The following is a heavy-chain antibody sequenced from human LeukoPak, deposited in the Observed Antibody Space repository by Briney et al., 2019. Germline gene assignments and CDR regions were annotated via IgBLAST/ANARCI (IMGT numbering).Heavy chain of an antibody. CDR3: ARDPYSGSYGNYYYYFMDV. CDR1: GFTFDDYG. D-gene: IGHD1-26*01. J-gene: IGHJ6*03. CDR2: INWDGGST. Sequence: GGSLRLSCAASGFTFDDYGMSWVRQAPGKGLEWVSGINWDGGSTGYADSVKGRFTISRDNAKNSLYLQMNSLRAEDTALYYCARDPYSGSYGNYYYYFMDVWGKGTTVTISS. V-gene: IGHV3-20*04.